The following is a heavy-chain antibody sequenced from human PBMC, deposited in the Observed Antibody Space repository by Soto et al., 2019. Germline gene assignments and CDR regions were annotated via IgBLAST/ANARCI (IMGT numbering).Heavy chain of an antibody. V-gene: IGHV4-59*12. Sequence: SETLSLTCTVSGGSISSYYWSWIRQPPGKGLEWIGYIYYSGSTNYNPSLKSRVTISVDTSKNQFSLKLSSVTAADTAVYYCARGATTVTTFRDYYYGMDVWGQGTTVTVSS. CDR1: GGSISSYY. CDR2: IYYSGST. CDR3: ARGATTVTTFRDYYYGMDV. D-gene: IGHD4-17*01. J-gene: IGHJ6*02.